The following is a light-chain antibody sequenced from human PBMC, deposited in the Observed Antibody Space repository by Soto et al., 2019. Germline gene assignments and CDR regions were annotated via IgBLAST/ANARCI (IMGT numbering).Light chain of an antibody. Sequence: QSALTQPASVSGSHGQSIAISCTGSSSDVGGYKYVSWYQQHPGKAPKLMIYDVSNRPSGVSDRFSGSKSGNTASLTISGLQSEDEADYYCSSYTSSNSYVFGTGTKVTVL. CDR2: DVS. J-gene: IGLJ1*01. CDR1: SSDVGGYKY. CDR3: SSYTSSNSYV. V-gene: IGLV2-14*03.